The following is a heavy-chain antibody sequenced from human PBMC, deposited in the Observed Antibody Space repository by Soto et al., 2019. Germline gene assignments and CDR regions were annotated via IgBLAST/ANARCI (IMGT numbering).Heavy chain of an antibody. J-gene: IGHJ6*02. CDR1: GFTFSSYA. V-gene: IGHV3-30-3*01. CDR2: ISYDGSNK. Sequence: QVQLVESGGGVVQPGRSLRLSCAASGFTFSSYAMHWVRQAPGKGLEWVAVISYDGSNKYYADSVKGRFTISRDNSENTLYLQMNSLRAEDTAVYYCAREPIAARFYYYGMDVWGQGTTVTVSS. CDR3: AREPIAARFYYYGMDV. D-gene: IGHD6-6*01.